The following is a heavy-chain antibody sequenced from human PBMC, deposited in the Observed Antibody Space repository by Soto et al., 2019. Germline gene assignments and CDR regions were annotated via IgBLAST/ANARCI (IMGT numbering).Heavy chain of an antibody. V-gene: IGHV1-18*01. CDR2: ISPHNGDT. CDR1: GYTFADYG. CDR3: ARDSLIFGVIINSYYAMDV. D-gene: IGHD3-3*01. Sequence: QVQLTQSGTEVQKPGASVKVSCRASGYTFADYGVTWVRQAPGQGLEWIGWISPHNGDTHYAQKFQGRVSMTIDKGTTTAFLELRSLRSDATAVFYCARDSLIFGVIINSYYAMDVWGQGTTVSVSS. J-gene: IGHJ6*02.